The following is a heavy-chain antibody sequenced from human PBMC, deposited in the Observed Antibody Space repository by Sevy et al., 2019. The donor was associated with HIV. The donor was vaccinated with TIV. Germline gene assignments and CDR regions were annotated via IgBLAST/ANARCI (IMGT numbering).Heavy chain of an antibody. CDR2: ISSSGSTI. CDR3: ASRTLGYCSGGSCYYVYGMDV. CDR1: GFTFSSYE. J-gene: IGHJ6*02. V-gene: IGHV3-48*03. D-gene: IGHD2-15*01. Sequence: GGSLRLSCAASGFTFSSYEMNWVHQAPGKGLEWVSYISSSGSTIYYADSVKGRFTISRDNAKNSLYLQMNSLRAEDTAVYYCASRTLGYCSGGSCYYVYGMDVWGQGTTVTVSS.